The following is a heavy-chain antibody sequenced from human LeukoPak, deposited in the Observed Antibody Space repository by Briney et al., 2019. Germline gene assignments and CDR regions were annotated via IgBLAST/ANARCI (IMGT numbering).Heavy chain of an antibody. CDR3: ASHARIRGVIYCYY. J-gene: IGHJ4*02. V-gene: IGHV1-69*13. D-gene: IGHD3-10*01. Sequence: GASVKVSCKASGFTFTSYAIRWVRQAPGQGLEWMGGIIPIFGTANYAQKFQGRVTITADESTSTAYMQLSSLRSEDPAVYYCASHARIRGVIYCYYWGQGTLVTVSS. CDR2: IIPIFGTA. CDR1: GFTFTSYA.